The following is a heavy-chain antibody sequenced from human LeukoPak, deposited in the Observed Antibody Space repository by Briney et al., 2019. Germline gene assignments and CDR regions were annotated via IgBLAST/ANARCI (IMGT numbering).Heavy chain of an antibody. D-gene: IGHD2-2*01. Sequence: GASVKVSCKASGYTFTSYDINWLRQATGQGLEWMGWMNPNSGNTGYAQKFQGRVTITRNTSISTAYMELSSLRSEDTAVYYCARGHNCSSTSCPYYFDYWGQGTLVTVSS. CDR1: GYTFTSYD. CDR3: ARGHNCSSTSCPYYFDY. J-gene: IGHJ4*02. V-gene: IGHV1-8*03. CDR2: MNPNSGNT.